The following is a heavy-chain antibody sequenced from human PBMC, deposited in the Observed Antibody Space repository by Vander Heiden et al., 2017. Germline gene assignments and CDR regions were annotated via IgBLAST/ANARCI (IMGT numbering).Heavy chain of an antibody. Sequence: EVQLVESGGGRVKPGGSLTLLCAASGFTFSSYCMNWVRQATGKGLEWVSSISSSSSYIYYADSVKGRFTFSRDNAKNSLYLQMNSLRAEDTAVYYCARGPRYSYGRNDAFDFWGQGTMVTVSS. V-gene: IGHV3-21*01. D-gene: IGHD5-18*01. CDR3: ARGPRYSYGRNDAFDF. CDR2: ISSSSSYI. CDR1: GFTFSSYC. J-gene: IGHJ3*01.